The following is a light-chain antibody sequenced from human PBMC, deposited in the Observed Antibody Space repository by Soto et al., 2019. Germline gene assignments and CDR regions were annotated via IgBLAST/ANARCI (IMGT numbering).Light chain of an antibody. CDR3: QQANSFPLT. J-gene: IGKJ4*01. V-gene: IGKV1-12*01. Sequence: DIQMTQSPSSVSASVGDRVSITCRASQGISNWLAWYQQKPGRAPKLLIYTGSSLQSGVPSRFSGTGSGQEFTLTISSLQPEDVATYYCQQANSFPLTFGGGTKVEIK. CDR2: TGS. CDR1: QGISNW.